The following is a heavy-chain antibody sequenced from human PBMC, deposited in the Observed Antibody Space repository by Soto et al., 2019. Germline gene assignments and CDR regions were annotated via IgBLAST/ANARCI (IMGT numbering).Heavy chain of an antibody. CDR3: ARGIWTMARGAYYFDH. J-gene: IGHJ4*02. Sequence: ASVKVSCKASGYTFTNYAMQWVRQAPGQRLEWMGWINAGNGNTRYSQNFQGRVTITGDTSASTAYMELSSLISEDAAVYYCARGIWTMARGAYYFDHWGQGTLVTVSS. CDR1: GYTFTNYA. V-gene: IGHV1-3*01. CDR2: INAGNGNT. D-gene: IGHD3-10*01.